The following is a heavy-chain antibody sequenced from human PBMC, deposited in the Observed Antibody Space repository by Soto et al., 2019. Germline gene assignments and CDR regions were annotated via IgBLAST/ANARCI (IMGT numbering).Heavy chain of an antibody. CDR1: GGTFSSYA. J-gene: IGHJ4*02. CDR3: ARGPPSSGYATNDS. Sequence: SVKVSCKASGGTFSSYAISWVRQAPGQGLEWMGGIIPIFGTANYAQKFQGRVTITADESTSTAYMELRSLRSEDTAVYYCARGPPSSGYATNDSWGQGTLVTVSS. D-gene: IGHD5-12*01. CDR2: IIPIFGTA. V-gene: IGHV1-69*13.